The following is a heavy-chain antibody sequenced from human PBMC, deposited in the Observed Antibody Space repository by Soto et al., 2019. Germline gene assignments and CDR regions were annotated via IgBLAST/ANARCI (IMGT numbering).Heavy chain of an antibody. D-gene: IGHD3-10*01. CDR2: ISGSGGST. Sequence: PGGSLRLSCAASGFTFSSYAMSWVRQAPGKGLEWVSAISGSGGSTYYADSVKGRFTISRDNSKNTLYLQMNSLRAEDTAVYYCAKDTFGSPYYYYYMDVWGKGTTVTVSS. CDR3: AKDTFGSPYYYYYMDV. V-gene: IGHV3-23*01. CDR1: GFTFSSYA. J-gene: IGHJ6*03.